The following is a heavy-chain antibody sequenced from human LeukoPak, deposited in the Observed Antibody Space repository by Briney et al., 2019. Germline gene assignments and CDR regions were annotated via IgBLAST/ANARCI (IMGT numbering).Heavy chain of an antibody. D-gene: IGHD4-11*01. CDR1: GFTFSSSA. J-gene: IGHJ4*02. V-gene: IGHV3-21*01. CDR2: INNAGSHI. Sequence: GSLRLSCAASGFTFSSSAMNWVRQAPGKGLEWVSSINNAGSHIYYAGSVRGRFTISRDNAKNLLYLQMDSLRAEDTAVYYCARDPTQYLRYGYFDYWGQGTLVTVSS. CDR3: ARDPTQYLRYGYFDY.